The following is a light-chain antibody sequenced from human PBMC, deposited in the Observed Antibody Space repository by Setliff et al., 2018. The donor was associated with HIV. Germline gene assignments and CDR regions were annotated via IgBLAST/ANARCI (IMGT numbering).Light chain of an antibody. CDR1: SSDVGGYDY. CDR2: EVT. Sequence: QSALTQPPSASGSPGQSVTLSCTGSSSDVGGYDYVSWYQQYPGRAPKLITYEVTKRPSGFPDRFSGSKSGNTASLTVSGLQTEDEAYYYCSSYAGRTNLYVFGTGTKVTV. CDR3: SSYAGRTNLYV. J-gene: IGLJ1*01. V-gene: IGLV2-8*01.